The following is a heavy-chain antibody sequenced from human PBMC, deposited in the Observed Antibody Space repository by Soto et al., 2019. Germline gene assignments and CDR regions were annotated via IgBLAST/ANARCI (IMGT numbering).Heavy chain of an antibody. CDR3: ASGYSYEIRPHYYYYYGMDF. Sequence: ASVKVSCKASGYTFTSYGISWVRQAPGQGXEWMGWISAYNGNTNYAQKLQGRVTMTTDTSTSTAYMELRSLRSDDTAVYYCASGYSYEIRPHYYYYYGMDFWCQGTTVTVSS. D-gene: IGHD5-18*01. CDR2: ISAYNGNT. V-gene: IGHV1-18*04. CDR1: GYTFTSYG. J-gene: IGHJ6*02.